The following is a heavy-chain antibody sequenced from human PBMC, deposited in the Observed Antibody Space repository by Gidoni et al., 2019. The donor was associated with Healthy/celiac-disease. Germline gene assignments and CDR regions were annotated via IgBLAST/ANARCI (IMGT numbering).Heavy chain of an antibody. CDR1: VGSFSGYY. Sequence: QVQLQQWGAGLLKPSETLSLTCAVYVGSFSGYYWGWIRQPPGKGLEWIGEINHSGSTNYNPSLKSRVTISVDTSKNQFSLKLSSVTAADTAVYYCARGSYSSGWRRVDYWGQGTLVTVSS. J-gene: IGHJ4*02. CDR3: ARGSYSSGWRRVDY. CDR2: INHSGST. V-gene: IGHV4-34*01. D-gene: IGHD6-19*01.